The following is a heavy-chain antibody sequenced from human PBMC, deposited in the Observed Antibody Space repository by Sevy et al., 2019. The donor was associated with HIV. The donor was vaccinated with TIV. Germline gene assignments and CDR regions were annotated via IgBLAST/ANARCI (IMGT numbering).Heavy chain of an antibody. CDR2: FAPEDGET. D-gene: IGHD3-22*01. Sequence: ASVKVSCKVSGYTLAEFSMHWVRQAPGKGLEWMGTFAPEDGETIYAQKFQGRVTMTEDTSTDTASMELSSLRSEDTAVYYCATTKDYYDSSGYPFDYWGQGTLVTVSS. CDR1: GYTLAEFS. J-gene: IGHJ4*02. CDR3: ATTKDYYDSSGYPFDY. V-gene: IGHV1-24*01.